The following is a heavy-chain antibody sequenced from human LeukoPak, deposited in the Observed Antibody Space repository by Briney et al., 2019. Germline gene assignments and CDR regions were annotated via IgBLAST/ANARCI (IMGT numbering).Heavy chain of an antibody. D-gene: IGHD6-13*01. CDR1: GFTFSSYS. CDR3: ARAPELYSSSWFDY. Sequence: GRSLRLSCAASGFTFSSYSMNWVRQAPGKGLEWVSSISGSSSYIYYADSVKGRFTISRDNAKNSLYLQMNSLRAEDTAAYYCARAPELYSSSWFDYWGQGTLVTVSS. V-gene: IGHV3-21*01. J-gene: IGHJ4*02. CDR2: ISGSSSYI.